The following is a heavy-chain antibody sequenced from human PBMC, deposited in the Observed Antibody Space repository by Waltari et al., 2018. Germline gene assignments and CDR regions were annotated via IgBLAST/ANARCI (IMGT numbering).Heavy chain of an antibody. Sequence: QVQLVQSGAEVKKPGASVKVSCKASGYTFTSYDINWVRQATGQGLEWMGWMNPNSGNTGYAQKFQGRVTRTRNTSISTAYMELSSLRSEDTAVYYCAKDLRDIVVVVAAELFDYWGQGTLVTVSS. J-gene: IGHJ4*02. CDR1: GYTFTSYD. CDR2: MNPNSGNT. V-gene: IGHV1-8*01. D-gene: IGHD2-15*01. CDR3: AKDLRDIVVVVAAELFDY.